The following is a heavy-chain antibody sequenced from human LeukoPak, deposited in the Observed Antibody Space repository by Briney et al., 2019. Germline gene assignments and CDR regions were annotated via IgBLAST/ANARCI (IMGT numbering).Heavy chain of an antibody. D-gene: IGHD1-1*01. Sequence: PGGSLRLSCAASGFTFSNYWMSWVRQAPGKGLEWVAHISGDGSVKQNVDSVKGRFTISRDNAENSLFLQMHSLTADDSAVYFCAKYKGRAYDYWGQGTLVTVSS. CDR1: GFTFSNYW. J-gene: IGHJ4*02. V-gene: IGHV3-7*01. CDR3: AKYKGRAYDY. CDR2: ISGDGSVK.